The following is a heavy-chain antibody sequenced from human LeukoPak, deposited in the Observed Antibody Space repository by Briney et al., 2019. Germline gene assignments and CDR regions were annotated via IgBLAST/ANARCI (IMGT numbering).Heavy chain of an antibody. CDR2: INHSGST. V-gene: IGHV4-34*01. CDR1: GGSFSGYY. Sequence: PSETLSLTCAVYGGSFSGYYWSWIRQPPGKGLEWIGEINHSGSTIYNPSLKSRVTISVDTSKNQFSLKLSSVTAADTAVYYCARAPNWFDLWGQGTLVTVSS. CDR3: ARAPNWFDL. J-gene: IGHJ5*02.